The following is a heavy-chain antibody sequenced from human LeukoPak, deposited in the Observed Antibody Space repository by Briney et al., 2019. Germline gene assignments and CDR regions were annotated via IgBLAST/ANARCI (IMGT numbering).Heavy chain of an antibody. CDR3: ARDTLGEGEDANYAVYYFDY. J-gene: IGHJ4*02. Sequence: WGSLRLSCAASGFTFSSYSMNWVRQAPGKGLEWVAIIKQDGSEKYYADSVKGRFTISRDNGKNSLDMQMNSLRADDTAFYYCARDTLGEGEDANYAVYYFDYWGQGTVVTVSS. V-gene: IGHV3-7*01. CDR1: GFTFSSYS. D-gene: IGHD4/OR15-4a*01. CDR2: IKQDGSEK.